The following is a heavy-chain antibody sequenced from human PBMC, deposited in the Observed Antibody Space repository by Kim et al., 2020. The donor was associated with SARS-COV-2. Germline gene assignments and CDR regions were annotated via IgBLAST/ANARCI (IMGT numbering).Heavy chain of an antibody. CDR2: INHSGST. V-gene: IGHV4-34*01. CDR1: GGSFSGYY. Sequence: SETLSLTCAVYGGSFSGYYWSWIRQPPGKGLEWIGEINHSGSTNYNPSLKSRVTISVDTSKNQFSLKLSSVTAADTAVYYCASSGGIAARPEFDYWGQGTLVTVSS. CDR3: ASSGGIAARPEFDY. J-gene: IGHJ4*02. D-gene: IGHD6-6*01.